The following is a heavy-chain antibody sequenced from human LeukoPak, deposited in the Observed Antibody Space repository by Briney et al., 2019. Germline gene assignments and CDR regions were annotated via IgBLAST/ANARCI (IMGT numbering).Heavy chain of an antibody. V-gene: IGHV4-34*01. Sequence: SETLSLTCAVYGGSFSGYYWSWIRQPPGKGLEWIGEINHSGSTNYNPSLKSRVTISVDTSKNQFSLKLSSVTAADTAVYYCAREITISGRAFDIWGQGTMVTVSS. J-gene: IGHJ3*02. CDR1: GGSFSGYY. CDR3: AREITISGRAFDI. D-gene: IGHD3-9*01. CDR2: INHSGST.